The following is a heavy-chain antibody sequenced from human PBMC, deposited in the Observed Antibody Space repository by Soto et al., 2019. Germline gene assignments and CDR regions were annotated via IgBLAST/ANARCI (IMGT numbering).Heavy chain of an antibody. D-gene: IGHD6-19*01. CDR3: ATDLVAGTFDY. CDR1: GFTFSSYG. Sequence: QVQLVESGGGVVQPGRSLRLSCAASGFTFSSYGMHWVRQAPGKGLEWVAVISYDGSNKYYADSVKGRFTISRDNSKNTLYLRMNSLRAEDTAVYYCATDLVAGTFDYWGQGTLVTVSS. V-gene: IGHV3-30*03. J-gene: IGHJ4*02. CDR2: ISYDGSNK.